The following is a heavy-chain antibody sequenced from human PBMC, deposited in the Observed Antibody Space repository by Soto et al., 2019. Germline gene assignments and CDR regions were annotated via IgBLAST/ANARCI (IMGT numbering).Heavy chain of an antibody. CDR1: GYTFTSYG. Sequence: QIQLMQSGAEVKKPGASVKVSCKASGYTFTSYGIHWVRQAPGQRLEWTGWINAGNGNTKYSEKCKGRVTITRATSASTAYLELSSLRSEDTAVYYCARDPNDSSAYYHHYYYGMDVWGQGTTVTVSS. J-gene: IGHJ6*02. D-gene: IGHD3-22*01. CDR2: INAGNGNT. V-gene: IGHV1-3*01. CDR3: ARDPNDSSAYYHHYYYGMDV.